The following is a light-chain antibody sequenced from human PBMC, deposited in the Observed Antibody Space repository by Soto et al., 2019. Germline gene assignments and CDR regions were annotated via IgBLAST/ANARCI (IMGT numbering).Light chain of an antibody. J-gene: IGKJ4*01. CDR3: KQYNNCPLT. CDR2: GAS. Sequence: EIVMTQSPATLSVSPGERATLSCRASQSVSSNLAWYQQKPGQAPRLLIYGASTRATGIPARFSGRGSGTQFTLTISTLQSEDFAFYYCKQYNNCPLTFGGGTKVE. V-gene: IGKV3-15*01. CDR1: QSVSSN.